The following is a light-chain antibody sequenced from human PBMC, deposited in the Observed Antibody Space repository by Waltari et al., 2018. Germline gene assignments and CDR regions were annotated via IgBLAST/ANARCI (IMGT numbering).Light chain of an antibody. J-gene: IGLJ2*01. CDR2: EVT. CDR3: SSYTGDSSAVL. V-gene: IGLV2-8*01. CDR1: SSHVRGWNY. Sequence: QSALTQPPSASGSPGQSVTISCTGTSSHVRGWNYVSWYQQHPGKAPKLIIHEVTKRPSGVPDRFSGSKSGNTASLTVSGLQAEDEADYYCSSYTGDSSAVLFGGGTKLTVL.